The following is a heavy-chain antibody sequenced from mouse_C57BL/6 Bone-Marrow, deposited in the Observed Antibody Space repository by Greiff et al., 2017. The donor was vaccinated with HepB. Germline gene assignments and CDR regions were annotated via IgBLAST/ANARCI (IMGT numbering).Heavy chain of an antibody. CDR1: GYSFTGYY. V-gene: IGHV1-42*01. D-gene: IGHD1-1*01. CDR3: ARCDYYGSPFDY. J-gene: IGHJ2*01. CDR2: INPSTGGT. Sequence: EVQLQQSGPELVKPGASVKISCKASGYSFTGYYMNWVKQSPEKSLEWIGEINPSTGGTTYNQKFKAKATLTVDKSSSTAYMQLKSLTSEDSAVYYCARCDYYGSPFDYWGQGTTLTVSS.